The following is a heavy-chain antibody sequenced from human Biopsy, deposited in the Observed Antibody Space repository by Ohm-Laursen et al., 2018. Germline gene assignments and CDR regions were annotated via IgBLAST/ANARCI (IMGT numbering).Heavy chain of an antibody. CDR3: ARLYRLDDYWNDDPPDAFDV. D-gene: IGHD3-3*01. Sequence: SDTLSLTCTVSGDSIARYYWTWIRQSPGKGLEWIAYIYYSGRPNYNPSLKGRVVISVDTSKNQFSLKLSSVTAADTAVFFCARLYRLDDYWNDDPPDAFDVWGQGTMVTVSS. V-gene: IGHV4-59*07. J-gene: IGHJ3*01. CDR2: IYYSGRP. CDR1: GDSIARYY.